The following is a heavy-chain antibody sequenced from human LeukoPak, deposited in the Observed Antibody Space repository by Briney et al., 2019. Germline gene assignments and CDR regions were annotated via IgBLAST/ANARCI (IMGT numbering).Heavy chain of an antibody. D-gene: IGHD2-21*02. J-gene: IGHJ4*02. CDR3: ARDSGAYCGGDCYPTAGNYFDY. V-gene: IGHV4-34*01. Sequence: PSETLSLTCAVYGGSFSGYYWSWIRQPPGKGLEWIGEINHSGSTNYNPSLKSRFTISVDTSKNQFSLKLSSVTAADTAVYYCARDSGAYCGGDCYPTAGNYFDYWGQGTLVTVSS. CDR1: GGSFSGYY. CDR2: INHSGST.